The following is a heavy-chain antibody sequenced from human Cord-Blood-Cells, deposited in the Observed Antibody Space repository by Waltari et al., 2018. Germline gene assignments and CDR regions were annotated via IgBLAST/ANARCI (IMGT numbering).Heavy chain of an antibody. CDR2: IYTSGST. CDR1: GGSISSGSYY. D-gene: IGHD6-13*01. J-gene: IGHJ3*02. Sequence: QVQLQESGPGLVKPSQTLSLTCTVSGGSISSGSYYWSWIWQPAGKGLEWIGYIYTSGSTNYTPPLKSRVTISVDTSKNQFSRKLSSVTAADTAVYYCARDQGGSSSWYDAFDIWGQGTMVTVSS. CDR3: ARDQGGSSSWYDAFDI. V-gene: IGHV4-61*09.